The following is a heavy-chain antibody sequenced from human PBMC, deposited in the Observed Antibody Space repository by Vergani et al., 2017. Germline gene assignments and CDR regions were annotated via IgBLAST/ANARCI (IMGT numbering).Heavy chain of an antibody. V-gene: IGHV1-18*04. Sequence: QVQLVQSGAEVKKPGASVKVSCKASGYTFTSYGISWVRQAPGQGLEWMGWISAYNGNTNYAQKLQGRVTMTTDTSTSTAYMELRSLRSDDTAVYYCARFRTPRQPPLFAAFDIWGQGTMVTVSS. D-gene: IGHD3-3*01. J-gene: IGHJ3*02. CDR3: ARFRTPRQPPLFAAFDI. CDR2: ISAYNGNT. CDR1: GYTFTSYG.